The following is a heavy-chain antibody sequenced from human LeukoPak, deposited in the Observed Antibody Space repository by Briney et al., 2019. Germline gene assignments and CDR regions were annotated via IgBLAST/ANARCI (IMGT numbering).Heavy chain of an antibody. CDR1: GFTFSSYA. D-gene: IGHD1-26*01. J-gene: IGHJ4*02. V-gene: IGHV3-23*01. Sequence: GGSLRLSCAASGFTFSSYAMSWVRQAPGKGLEWVSSISASGGSTYYADSVKGRFTISRDNSKNTLYLQMNSLRAEDTAVYYCAKDFGSGHGSYTWGTFDYWGQGTLVTASS. CDR2: ISASGGST. CDR3: AKDFGSGHGSYTWGTFDY.